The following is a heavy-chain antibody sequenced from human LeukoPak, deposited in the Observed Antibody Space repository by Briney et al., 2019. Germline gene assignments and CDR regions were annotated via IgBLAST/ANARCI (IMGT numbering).Heavy chain of an antibody. D-gene: IGHD3-3*01. J-gene: IGHJ5*02. CDR2: ISGSGAST. CDR1: GFTFGSYA. V-gene: IGHV3-23*01. Sequence: GGSLRLSCAASGFTFGSYAMGWVRQAPGKGLAWVSAISGSGASTYYADFVKGRFIISRDHSKNTLYLQMNSLRAEDTAVYYCAKDGGYYDFWSGYRFDPWGQGTLVTVSS. CDR3: AKDGGYYDFWSGYRFDP.